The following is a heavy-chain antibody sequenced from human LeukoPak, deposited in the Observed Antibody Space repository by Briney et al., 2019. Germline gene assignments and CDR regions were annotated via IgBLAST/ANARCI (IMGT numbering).Heavy chain of an antibody. J-gene: IGHJ1*01. V-gene: IGHV3-7*01. CDR1: GFTFTKYW. D-gene: IGHD6-13*01. CDR2: IKQDGSDK. Sequence: GDSLRLSCAASGFTFTKYWMTWVRQAPGKGLEWVGNIKQDGSDKNYMDSVKGRFTISRDNTKNSVYLQMSSLRAEDTAVYYCARDRQQLVPGYFQHWGQGTLVTASS. CDR3: ARDRQQLVPGYFQH.